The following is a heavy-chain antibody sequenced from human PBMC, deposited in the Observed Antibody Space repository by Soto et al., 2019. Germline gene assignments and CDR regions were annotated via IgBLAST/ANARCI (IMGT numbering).Heavy chain of an antibody. CDR1: GFTFSSYA. J-gene: IGHJ4*02. V-gene: IGHV3-23*01. CDR3: ARDGDSDY. CDR2: ISGSGGST. D-gene: IGHD7-27*01. Sequence: EVQLLESGGGLVQPGGSLRLSCAASGFTFSSYAMSWVRQAPGKGLEWVSAISGSGGSTYYADSVKGRFTISRDNPKNTLYLQMNSRSAEDTAVYCCARDGDSDYWGQGTLVTVSS.